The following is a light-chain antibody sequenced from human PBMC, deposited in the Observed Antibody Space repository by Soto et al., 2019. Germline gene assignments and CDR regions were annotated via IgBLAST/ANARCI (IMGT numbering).Light chain of an antibody. Sequence: ENVLTQSPGTLSLSPGERATLSCRASQSVSSTYLAWYQQKPGQAPRLLIYDASSRATGIPDRFSGSGSGTDFTLTISRLEPEDFVVYYCQHYGDSPWTFGQGTKVDIK. J-gene: IGKJ1*01. CDR1: QSVSSTY. CDR3: QHYGDSPWT. V-gene: IGKV3-20*01. CDR2: DAS.